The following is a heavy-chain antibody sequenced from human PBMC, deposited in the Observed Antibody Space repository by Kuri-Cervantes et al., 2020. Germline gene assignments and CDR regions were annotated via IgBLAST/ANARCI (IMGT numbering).Heavy chain of an antibody. CDR2: IKQDGSEK. CDR3: AKDKTRDYYYGMDV. CDR1: GLTYIIYW. J-gene: IGHJ6*02. V-gene: IGHV3-7*01. Sequence: GESLKISCAASGLTYIIYWMNWVRQAPGKGLEWVANIKQDGSEKYYADSVKGRFTISRDNSKNTLYLQMNSLRAEDTAVYYCAKDKTRDYYYGMDVWGQGTTVTVSS.